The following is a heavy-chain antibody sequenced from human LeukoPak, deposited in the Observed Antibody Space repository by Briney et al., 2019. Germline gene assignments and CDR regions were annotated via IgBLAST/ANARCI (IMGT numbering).Heavy chain of an antibody. CDR2: ISSSGSTI. D-gene: IGHD3-10*01. CDR3: AGNVGKVRGVISYFDY. V-gene: IGHV3-48*03. Sequence: GGSLRLSCAASGFTFSSYEMNWVRQAPGKGLEWVSYISSSGSTIYYADSVKGRFTISRDNARNSLYLQMNSLRAEDTAVYYCAGNVGKVRGVISYFDYWGQGTLVTVSS. J-gene: IGHJ4*02. CDR1: GFTFSSYE.